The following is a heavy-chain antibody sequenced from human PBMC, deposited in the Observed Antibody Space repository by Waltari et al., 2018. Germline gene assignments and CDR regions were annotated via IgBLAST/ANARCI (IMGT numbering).Heavy chain of an antibody. CDR3: AHGDTSGWYGALRN. D-gene: IGHD6-19*01. J-gene: IGHJ4*02. CDR2: IYWDDDK. V-gene: IGHV2-5*02. Sequence: QITLKESGPTLVKPTQTLTLTCTFSGLSLSTSGVGVVWIRQPPGKALEWLALIYWDDDKRYSPSLKGRLTITKDTSKNQVVLTMTNLDPADTATYYCAHGDTSGWYGALRNWGQGTLVTVSS. CDR1: GLSLSTSGVG.